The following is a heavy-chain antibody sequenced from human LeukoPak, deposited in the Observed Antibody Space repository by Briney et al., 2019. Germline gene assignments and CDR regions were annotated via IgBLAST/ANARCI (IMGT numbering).Heavy chain of an antibody. Sequence: PGGSLRLSCAASGFTFSSYWMSWVRQAPGKGLEWVSYISSSSSYTNYADSVKGRFTISRDNAKNSLYLQMNSLRAEDTAVYYCARVEYCSGGSCYSPFDYWGRGTLVTVSS. J-gene: IGHJ4*02. CDR2: ISSSSSYT. V-gene: IGHV3-21*05. D-gene: IGHD2-15*01. CDR1: GFTFSSYW. CDR3: ARVEYCSGGSCYSPFDY.